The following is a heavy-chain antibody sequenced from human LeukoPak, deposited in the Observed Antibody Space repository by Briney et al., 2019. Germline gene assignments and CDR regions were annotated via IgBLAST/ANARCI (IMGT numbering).Heavy chain of an antibody. CDR1: GGSISSGRYY. V-gene: IGHV4-61*02. CDR3: ATDGMVRGPDAWFDS. CDR2: IYTRGST. J-gene: IGHJ5*01. D-gene: IGHD3-10*01. Sequence: PSQTLSLTCNVSGGSISSGRYYWSWIRQPAGKGPEWIGRIYTRGSTNYNPSLESRVTMSVDTSKNQFSLKLSSVTAADTAVYYCATDGMVRGPDAWFDSWGQGTLVTVSS.